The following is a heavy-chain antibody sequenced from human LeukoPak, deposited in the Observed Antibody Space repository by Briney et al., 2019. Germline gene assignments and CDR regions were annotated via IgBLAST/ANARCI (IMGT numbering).Heavy chain of an antibody. V-gene: IGHV3-48*02. Sequence: GGSLRLSCAPSAFTFRPYSMKGVRQAPGRGLEWLSYISSSSSTIYYADSVRGRFTISRDNARNSVDLQMNSLRDEDTAADYCARDALQQLKRESYFDYWGQGTLVTVSS. CDR3: ARDALQQLKRESYFDY. CDR2: ISSSSSTI. D-gene: IGHD5-24*01. CDR1: AFTFRPYS. J-gene: IGHJ4*02.